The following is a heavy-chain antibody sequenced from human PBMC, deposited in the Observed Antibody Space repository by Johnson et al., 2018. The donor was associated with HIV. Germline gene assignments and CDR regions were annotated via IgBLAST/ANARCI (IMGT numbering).Heavy chain of an antibody. Sequence: EVHLVESGGGVVRHGGSLRLSCAASGFTFDDYGMNWVRQAPGKGLEWVSGIGSGGLTYYLDSVKGRFTISRDNAKSTLYVQMNSLRAEDTAVYYCTKDKFMFLDNPVDAFDVWGQGTMVTFSS. J-gene: IGHJ3*01. V-gene: IGHV3-20*04. CDR2: IGSGGLT. CDR1: GFTFDDYG. D-gene: IGHD3/OR15-3a*01. CDR3: TKDKFMFLDNPVDAFDV.